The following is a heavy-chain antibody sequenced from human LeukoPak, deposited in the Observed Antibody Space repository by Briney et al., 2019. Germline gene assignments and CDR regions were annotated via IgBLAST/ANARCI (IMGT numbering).Heavy chain of an antibody. V-gene: IGHV3-23*01. CDR1: GFTFSSYA. J-gene: IGHJ4*02. Sequence: GGSLRLSCAASGFTFSSYAMSWVRQAPGKGLEGVSAISGSGGSTYYADSVKGRFTISRDNSKNTLYLQMNSLRAEDTAVYYCAKGGGGWYRLDYWGQGTLVTVSS. D-gene: IGHD6-19*01. CDR2: ISGSGGST. CDR3: AKGGGGWYRLDY.